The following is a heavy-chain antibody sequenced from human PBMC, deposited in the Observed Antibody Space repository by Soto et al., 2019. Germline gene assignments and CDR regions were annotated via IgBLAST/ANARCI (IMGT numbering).Heavy chain of an antibody. CDR3: ATAGRYDFWSGSLPGQNDN. CDR2: IPYSGST. D-gene: IGHD3-3*01. Sequence: SETLSLTCTVSGGSISSSNYYWGWIRQPPGKGLEWIGVIPYSGSTYSNPSLKSRVTISVDTSKNQFSLKLSSVTAADTAVYYSATAGRYDFWSGSLPGQNDNWGQGTLVTVSS. CDR1: GGSISSSNYY. J-gene: IGHJ4*02. V-gene: IGHV4-39*01.